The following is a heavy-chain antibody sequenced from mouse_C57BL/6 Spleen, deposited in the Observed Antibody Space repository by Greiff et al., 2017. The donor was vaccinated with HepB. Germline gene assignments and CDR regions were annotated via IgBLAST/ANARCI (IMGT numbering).Heavy chain of an antibody. D-gene: IGHD1-3*01. CDR3: AREEWAWCAY. J-gene: IGHJ3*01. CDR2: IYPGSGST. Sequence: VQLQQSGAELVKPGASVKMSCKASGYTFTSSWITWVKQRPGQGLEWIGDIYPGSGSTNYNEKFKSKATLTVDKSSSTAYMQLSSLTSEDSAVYYCAREEWAWCAYWGQGTLVTVSA. V-gene: IGHV1-55*01. CDR1: GYTFTSSW.